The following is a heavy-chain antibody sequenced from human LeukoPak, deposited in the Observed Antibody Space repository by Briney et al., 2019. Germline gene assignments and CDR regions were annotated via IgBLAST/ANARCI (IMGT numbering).Heavy chain of an antibody. Sequence: GGSLRLSCAASGFTVSSDYMSWVRQAPGKGLEWVSSIGGSGGSTYYADSVKGRFTISRDNSKDTLYLQMNSLRAEDTAVYFRAKVRETYSGSSWRYFYYGMDLWGQGTTVTVSS. V-gene: IGHV3-23*01. CDR3: AKVRETYSGSSWRYFYYGMDL. J-gene: IGHJ6*02. CDR2: IGGSGGST. CDR1: GFTVSSDY. D-gene: IGHD6-6*01.